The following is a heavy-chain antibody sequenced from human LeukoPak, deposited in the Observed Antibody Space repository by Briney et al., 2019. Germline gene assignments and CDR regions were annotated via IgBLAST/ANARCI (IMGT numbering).Heavy chain of an antibody. J-gene: IGHJ4*02. CDR1: GFTFSSYW. D-gene: IGHD3-16*01. CDR2: IKQDGSEK. V-gene: IGHV3-7*01. Sequence: GGSLRLSCAASGFTFSSYWMSWVRQAPGKGLEWVANIKQDGSEKYYVDSVKGQFTIPRDNAKSSLYLQMNSLRAEDTAVYYCARARRGYYFDYWGQGTLVTVSS. CDR3: ARARRGYYFDY.